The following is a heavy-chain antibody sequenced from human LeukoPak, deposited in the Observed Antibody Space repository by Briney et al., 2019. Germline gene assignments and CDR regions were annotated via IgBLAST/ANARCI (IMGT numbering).Heavy chain of an antibody. CDR3: ARGSHGFRYFDGGNAFDI. CDR1: GYTFTSYD. V-gene: IGHV1-8*01. D-gene: IGHD3-9*01. J-gene: IGHJ3*02. Sequence: ASVKVSCKASGYTFTSYDINWVRQATGQGLEWMGWMNPNSGNTGYAQKFQGRVTMTRNTSISTAYMELSSPRSEDTAVYYCARGSHGFRYFDGGNAFDIWGQGTMVTVSS. CDR2: MNPNSGNT.